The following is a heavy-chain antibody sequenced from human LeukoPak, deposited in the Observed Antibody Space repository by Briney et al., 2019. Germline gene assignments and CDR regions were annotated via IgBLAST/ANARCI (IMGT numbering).Heavy chain of an antibody. CDR2: IYYSGST. CDR1: GGSISSSSYY. Sequence: ASETLSLTCTVSGGSISSSSYYWGWIRQPPGKGLEWIGSIYYSGSTYYNPSLKSRVTISVDTSKNQFSLKLSSVTAADTAVYYCASVPYSSGWYCYFDYWGQGTLVTVSS. V-gene: IGHV4-39*01. D-gene: IGHD6-19*01. CDR3: ASVPYSSGWYCYFDY. J-gene: IGHJ4*02.